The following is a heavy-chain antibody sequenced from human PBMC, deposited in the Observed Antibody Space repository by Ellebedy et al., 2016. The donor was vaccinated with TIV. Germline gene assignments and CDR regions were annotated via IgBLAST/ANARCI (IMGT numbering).Heavy chain of an antibody. V-gene: IGHV3-23*01. D-gene: IGHD1-26*01. CDR2: ISASADST. Sequence: PGGSLRLSCAASGFTFTTYAMARVRTAPGTGLEWVSAISASADSTYYAESVKGRLTISRDNSKNTVYLQMNSLRAEDTAVSYGAKDGKRTQVAWGQGTRVTVSS. J-gene: IGHJ5*02. CDR1: GFTFTTYA. CDR3: AKDGKRTQVA.